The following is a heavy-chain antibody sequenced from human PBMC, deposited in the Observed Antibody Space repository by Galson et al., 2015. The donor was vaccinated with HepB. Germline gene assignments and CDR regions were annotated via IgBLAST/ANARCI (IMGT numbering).Heavy chain of an antibody. CDR2: IYSGGST. D-gene: IGHD2-15*01. V-gene: IGHV3-53*04. CDR1: GFTVSSNY. J-gene: IGHJ3*02. CDR3: AREGYCSGGSRYVGFDI. Sequence: SLRLSCAASGFTVSSNYMSWVRQAPGKGLEWVSVIYSGGSTYYADSVKGRFTISRHNSKNTLYLQMNSLRAEDTAVYYCAREGYCSGGSRYVGFDIWGQGTMVTVSS.